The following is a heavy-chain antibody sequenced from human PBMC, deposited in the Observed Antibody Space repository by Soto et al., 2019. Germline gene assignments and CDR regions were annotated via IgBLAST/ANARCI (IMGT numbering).Heavy chain of an antibody. J-gene: IGHJ4*02. D-gene: IGHD2-2*01. Sequence: EVQLLESGGGLVQPGGSLLLCCAASGLTFSSYAMSWVRQAPGKGLEWVSSTTGSGASTYYADSVKGRFTISRDNSKNTLYLQMSSLRVEDTAVYYCAQGFCSSTSCSRGYFDSWGQGTLVTVSS. V-gene: IGHV3-23*01. CDR3: AQGFCSSTSCSRGYFDS. CDR1: GLTFSSYA. CDR2: TTGSGAST.